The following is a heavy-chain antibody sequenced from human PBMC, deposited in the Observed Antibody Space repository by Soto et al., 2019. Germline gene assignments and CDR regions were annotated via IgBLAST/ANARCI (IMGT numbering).Heavy chain of an antibody. CDR2: IWHDGSNK. CDR3: ARELQPVTTQHLSSLYYYYMDV. Sequence: VQLVESGGGVVQPGRSLRLSCAASGFTFSSYGMHWVRQAPGKGLEGVAVIWHDGSNKYYADSVKGRFTISRDNSKNTLYLQMNSLRAEDTAVYYCARELQPVTTQHLSSLYYYYMDVWGKGTTVTVS. J-gene: IGHJ6*03. CDR1: GFTFSSYG. D-gene: IGHD4-17*01. V-gene: IGHV3-33*01.